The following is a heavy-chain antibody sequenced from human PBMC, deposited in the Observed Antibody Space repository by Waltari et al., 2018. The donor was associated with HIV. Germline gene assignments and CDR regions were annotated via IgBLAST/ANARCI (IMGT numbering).Heavy chain of an antibody. J-gene: IGHJ5*02. D-gene: IGHD2-2*01. V-gene: IGHV4-39*01. CDR3: ALIVVVPAAKLNWFDP. CDR2: IYYSGNT. Sequence: QLQLQESGPGLVKPSEPLSLTCTVPGGSISSSRYSWGWIRQPPGKGLEWIGGIYYSGNTYFNPSLKSRVTISVDTSKNQFSLKLSSVTAADTAVYYCALIVVVPAAKLNWFDPWGQGTLVTVSS. CDR1: GGSISSSRYS.